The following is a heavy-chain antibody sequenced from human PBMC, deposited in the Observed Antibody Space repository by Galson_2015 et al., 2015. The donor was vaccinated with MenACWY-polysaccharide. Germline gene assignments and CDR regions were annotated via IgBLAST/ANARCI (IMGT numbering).Heavy chain of an antibody. D-gene: IGHD2-2*01. V-gene: IGHV3-30*04. CDR2: ISYDGSNK. CDR1: GFTFGTYA. J-gene: IGHJ6*02. Sequence: SLRLSCAASGFTFGTYAMHWVRQAPGKGLEWVTVISYDGSNKYYADSVKGRFTISRDSSQNSFYLQMSSLRADDTAVYYCAREYCSRTTCFGMDVWGQGTTVTVFS. CDR3: AREYCSRTTCFGMDV.